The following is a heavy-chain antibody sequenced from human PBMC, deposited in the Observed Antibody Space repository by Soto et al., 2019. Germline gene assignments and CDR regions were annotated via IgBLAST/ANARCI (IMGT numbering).Heavy chain of an antibody. D-gene: IGHD6-19*01. CDR2: ISYDGSNK. CDR1: GFTFSSYG. J-gene: IGHJ4*02. Sequence: GGSLRLSCAASGFTFSSYGMHWVRQAPGKGLEWVAVISYDGSNKYYADSVKGRFTISRDNSKNTLYLQMNSLRAEDTAVYYCAIIAVAGSLTLPFDYWGQGTLVTVSS. CDR3: AIIAVAGSLTLPFDY. V-gene: IGHV3-30*03.